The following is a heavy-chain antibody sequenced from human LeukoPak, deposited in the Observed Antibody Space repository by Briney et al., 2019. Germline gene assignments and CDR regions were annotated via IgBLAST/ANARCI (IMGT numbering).Heavy chain of an antibody. J-gene: IGHJ5*02. CDR2: IKQDGSEK. CDR3: ARGHSSSPNWFDP. D-gene: IGHD6-13*01. Sequence: PGGSLRLSCAASGFTFSNYAMSWVRQAPGKGLEWVASIKQDGSEKYYVDSVKGRFTISRDNAKNSLYLQMNSLRAEDTAVYYCARGHSSSPNWFDPWGQGTLVTVSS. CDR1: GFTFSNYA. V-gene: IGHV3-7*04.